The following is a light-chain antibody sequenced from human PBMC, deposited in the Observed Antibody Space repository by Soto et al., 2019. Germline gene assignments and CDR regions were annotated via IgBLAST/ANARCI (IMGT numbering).Light chain of an antibody. CDR2: DTS. CDR3: QQGSNWPPGLT. CDR1: QSVGFY. V-gene: IGKV3-11*01. J-gene: IGKJ4*01. Sequence: EILLTQSPATLSLSPGERATLSCRASQSVGFYVAWYQHKPGQGPRLLIYDTSDRATGVPARFSGSGSGTDFTLTITALEPEDFAVYYCQQGSNWPPGLTFGGGTKVEIK.